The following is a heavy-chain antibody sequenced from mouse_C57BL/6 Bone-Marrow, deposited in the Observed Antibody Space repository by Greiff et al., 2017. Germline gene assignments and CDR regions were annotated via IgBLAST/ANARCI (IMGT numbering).Heavy chain of an antibody. D-gene: IGHD2-12*01. CDR2: IDPENGDT. CDR3: TTTLRRVPD. J-gene: IGHJ2*01. Sequence: VQLQQSGAELVRPGASVKLSCTASGFNIKDDYMHWVKQRPEQGLEWIGWIDPENGDTEYASKFQGKATITADTSSNTAYLQLSSLTSEDTAVYYCTTTLRRVPDGGQGTTLTVSS. CDR1: GFNIKDDY. V-gene: IGHV14-4*01.